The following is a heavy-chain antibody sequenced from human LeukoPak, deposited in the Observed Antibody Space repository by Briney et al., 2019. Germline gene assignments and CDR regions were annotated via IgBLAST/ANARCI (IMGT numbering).Heavy chain of an antibody. Sequence: SETLSLTCTVSGGSISSYYWRWIRQPPGKGLEWIGYIYYSGSTNYNPSLKSRVTISVDTSKNQFSLKLSSVTAADTAVYYCAVYYYDSSGYSLFDYWGQGTLVTVSS. V-gene: IGHV4-59*01. CDR1: GGSISSYY. CDR3: AVYYYDSSGYSLFDY. D-gene: IGHD3-22*01. J-gene: IGHJ4*02. CDR2: IYYSGST.